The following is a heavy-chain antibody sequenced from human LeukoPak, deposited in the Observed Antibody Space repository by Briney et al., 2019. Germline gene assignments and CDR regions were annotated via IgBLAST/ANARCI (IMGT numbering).Heavy chain of an antibody. J-gene: IGHJ5*02. D-gene: IGHD6-6*01. Sequence: GESLKISCKGSGCSFTSYWIGWVRQMPGKGLEGMGIIYPSHSYTTYRPSFPPPLTTSAPKSIRTAYLQWSRLKASDTAMYSCARHVSTREYINWFDPWGQGTLVTVSS. CDR1: GCSFTSYW. CDR3: ARHVSTREYINWFDP. V-gene: IGHV5-51*01. CDR2: IYPSHSYT.